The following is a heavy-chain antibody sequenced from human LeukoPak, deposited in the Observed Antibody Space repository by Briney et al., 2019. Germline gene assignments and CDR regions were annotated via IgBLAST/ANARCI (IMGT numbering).Heavy chain of an antibody. V-gene: IGHV4-59*12. D-gene: IGHD6-13*01. CDR1: GGSISSYY. Sequence: TASETLSLTCTVSGGSISSYYWSWIRQPPGKGLEWIGYIYYSGSTNYNPSLKSRVTISVDTSKNQFSLKLSSVTAADTAVYYCAREAGVFGHLDYWGQGTLVTVSS. CDR2: IYYSGST. J-gene: IGHJ4*02. CDR3: AREAGVFGHLDY.